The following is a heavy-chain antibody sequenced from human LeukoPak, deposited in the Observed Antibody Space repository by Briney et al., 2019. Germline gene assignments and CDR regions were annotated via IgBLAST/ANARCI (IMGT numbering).Heavy chain of an antibody. Sequence: ASVRVSCKASGYTFTGYYMHCVRQAPGQRLEWMGWIIPIFGTAHYAQKFPGRVTITTDEPTSTAYMELSSLGSEDTAVYYCVLWTDYYGSGSYMFPDYYTDVWGKGTTVTVSS. CDR1: GYTFTGYY. V-gene: IGHV1-69*05. J-gene: IGHJ6*03. D-gene: IGHD3-10*01. CDR3: VLWTDYYGSGSYMFPDYYTDV. CDR2: IIPIFGTA.